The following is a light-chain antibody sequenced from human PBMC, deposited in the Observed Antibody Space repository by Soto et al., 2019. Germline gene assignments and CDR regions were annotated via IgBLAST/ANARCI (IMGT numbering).Light chain of an antibody. V-gene: IGLV2-14*01. Sequence: QSVLTQPASVSGSPGQSITISCTGTSSDVGGYNYVSWYQQPPGKAPKLMIYDVSNRPSGVSFRLSGSKSGNTASLSISGLQAEDEADYYCSSYTSSSTLVFGGGTKLTVL. CDR2: DVS. CDR3: SSYTSSSTLV. CDR1: SSDVGGYNY. J-gene: IGLJ3*02.